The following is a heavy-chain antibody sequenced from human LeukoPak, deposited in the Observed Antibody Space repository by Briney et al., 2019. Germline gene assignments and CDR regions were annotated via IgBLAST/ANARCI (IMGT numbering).Heavy chain of an antibody. CDR2: ISYDGSNK. D-gene: IGHD1-26*01. V-gene: IGHV3-30-3*01. J-gene: IGHJ6*02. CDR3: ARDSGSYSGGLYYYYGMDV. CDR1: GFTFSSYA. Sequence: GGSLRLSCAASGFTFSSYAMHWVRQAPGKGLEWVAVISYDGSNKYYADSVKGRFTISRDNSKNTLYLQMNSLRAEDTAVYYCARDSGSYSGGLYYYYGMDVWGQGTTVTVSS.